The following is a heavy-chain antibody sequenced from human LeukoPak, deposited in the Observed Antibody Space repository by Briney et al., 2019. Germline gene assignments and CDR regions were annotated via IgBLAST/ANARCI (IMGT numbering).Heavy chain of an antibody. V-gene: IGHV1-69*13. J-gene: IGHJ4*02. D-gene: IGHD5-12*01. CDR3: ARDQSGYGNGVFDY. Sequence: SVKVSCKASGGTFSSYAISWVRQAPGQGLEWMGGIIPIFGSANYAQKFQGRVTITADESTSTAYMELSSLRSEDTAVYYCARDQSGYGNGVFDYWGQGTLVTVSS. CDR2: IIPIFGSA. CDR1: GGTFSSYA.